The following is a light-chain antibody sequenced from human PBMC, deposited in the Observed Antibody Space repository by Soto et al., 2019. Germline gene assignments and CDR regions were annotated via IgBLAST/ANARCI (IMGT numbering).Light chain of an antibody. CDR3: SSYAGSNWYV. J-gene: IGLJ1*01. CDR1: NSDVGGYNY. Sequence: QSVLTQPPSASGSPGQSVTISCTGTNSDVGGYNYVSWYQQNPGKAPKLIIYEVNERPSGVPDRFSGSKSGNTASLTVSGLQTADEADYYCSSYAGSNWYVFGTGTKVTVL. V-gene: IGLV2-8*01. CDR2: EVN.